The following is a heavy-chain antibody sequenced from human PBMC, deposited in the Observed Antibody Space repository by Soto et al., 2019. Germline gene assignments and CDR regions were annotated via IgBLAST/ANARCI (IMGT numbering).Heavy chain of an antibody. J-gene: IGHJ4*02. Sequence: GESLKIYCKGSGYSFTSYWISWVHQMPGKGLEWMGRIDPSDSYTNYSPSFQGHVTISADKSISTAYLQWSSLKASDTAMYYCARLRPYYDSSGYYYYHFDYWGQGTLVTVSS. CDR1: GYSFTSYW. V-gene: IGHV5-10-1*01. CDR2: IDPSDSYT. CDR3: ARLRPYYDSSGYYYYHFDY. D-gene: IGHD3-22*01.